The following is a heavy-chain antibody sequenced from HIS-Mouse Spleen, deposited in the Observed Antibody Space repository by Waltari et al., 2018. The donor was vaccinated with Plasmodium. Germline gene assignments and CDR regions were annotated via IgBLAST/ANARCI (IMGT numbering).Heavy chain of an antibody. CDR1: GGSISSYY. Sequence: QVQLQESGPGLVKPSETLSLTCTVSGGSISSYYWSWIRQPAGKGLEWIGLIYTSGSTNYNPSLKSRVTMSVDTSKNQFSLKLSSVTAADTAVYYCARGPAAAGNWRHYGMDVWGQGTTVTVSS. D-gene: IGHD6-13*01. V-gene: IGHV4-4*07. J-gene: IGHJ6*02. CDR2: IYTSGST. CDR3: ARGPAAAGNWRHYGMDV.